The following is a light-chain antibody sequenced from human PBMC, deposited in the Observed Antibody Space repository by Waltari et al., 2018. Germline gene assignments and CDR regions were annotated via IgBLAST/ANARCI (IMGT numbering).Light chain of an antibody. CDR1: QSVGRT. CDR2: DAS. Sequence: EIVLTQSPGTLSLSPGERATLSCRASQSVGRTLAWYQQKPGQAPGLLIYDASSRATGIPDRFSGSGSGTDFSLTISRLEPEDFAVYYCQKYGTLPATFGQGTKVEVK. V-gene: IGKV3-20*01. J-gene: IGKJ1*01. CDR3: QKYGTLPAT.